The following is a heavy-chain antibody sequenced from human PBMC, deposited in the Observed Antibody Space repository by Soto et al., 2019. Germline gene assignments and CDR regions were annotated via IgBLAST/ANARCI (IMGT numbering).Heavy chain of an antibody. V-gene: IGHV4-59*01. CDR1: GGSISSYY. CDR3: ARCYYGSGSPIEWYNWFDP. CDR2: IYYSGST. Sequence: PSETLSLTCTVSGGSISSYYWSWFRQPPGKGLEWIGYIYYSGSTNYNPSLKSRVTISVDTSKNQFSLKLSSVTAADTAVYYCARCYYGSGSPIEWYNWFDPWGQGTLVTVSS. D-gene: IGHD3-10*01. J-gene: IGHJ5*02.